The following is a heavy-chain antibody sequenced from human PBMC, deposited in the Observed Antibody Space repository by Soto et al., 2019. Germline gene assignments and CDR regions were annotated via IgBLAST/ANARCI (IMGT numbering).Heavy chain of an antibody. V-gene: IGHV3-30*03. J-gene: IGHJ6*02. D-gene: IGHD3-3*01. Sequence: GGSLRLSCAASGFTFSSYTMHWVRQAPGEGLEWVAVISYDGNNKFYADSVKGRFTISRDSSSQTLYLQMNSLRAEDTAVYYCARDQESRYDFWTSLFYYYGMDVWGQGTTVTVSS. CDR3: ARDQESRYDFWTSLFYYYGMDV. CDR1: GFTFSSYT. CDR2: ISYDGNNK.